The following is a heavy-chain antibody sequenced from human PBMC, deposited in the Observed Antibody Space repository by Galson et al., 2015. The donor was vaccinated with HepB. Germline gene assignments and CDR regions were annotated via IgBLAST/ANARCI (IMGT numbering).Heavy chain of an antibody. CDR3: SRGTMAARPVGLNY. Sequence: SLRLSCAASGFTVSSNYMSWVRQAPGKGLEWLSVIYSGGDTYYADSVKGRFTISRDNSKNTLYLQRNSLRAADTAVYYCSRGTMAARPVGLNYWGQGTLVTVSS. CDR1: GFTVSSNY. V-gene: IGHV3-53*01. CDR2: IYSGGDT. D-gene: IGHD6-6*01. J-gene: IGHJ4*02.